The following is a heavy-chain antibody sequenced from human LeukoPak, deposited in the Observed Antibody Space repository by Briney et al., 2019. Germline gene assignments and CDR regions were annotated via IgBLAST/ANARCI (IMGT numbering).Heavy chain of an antibody. CDR2: ISYDGSNK. Sequence: PGGSLRLSCAASGFTFSSYGMHWVRQAPGKGLKCVAVISYDGSNKYYADSVKGRFTISRDNSKNTLYLQMNSLRAEDTAVYYCAKIFTYYYDSSGYDFPAFDIWGQGTMVTVSS. J-gene: IGHJ3*02. CDR1: GFTFSSYG. CDR3: AKIFTYYYDSSGYDFPAFDI. D-gene: IGHD3-22*01. V-gene: IGHV3-30*18.